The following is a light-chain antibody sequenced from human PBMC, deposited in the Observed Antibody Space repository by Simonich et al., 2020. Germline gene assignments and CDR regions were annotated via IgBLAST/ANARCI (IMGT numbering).Light chain of an antibody. CDR3: QQYYSTSWT. J-gene: IGKJ1*01. CDR1: PSVLYSSTNKNY. V-gene: IGKV4-1*01. CDR2: WAS. Sequence: DIVMTQSPDSLSVSLGERATINCKSSPSVLYSSTNKNYLAWYQQKPGQPPKLLIYWASTRESWVPDRVSGSGSGTDFTLTISILQAEDVAVYYCQQYYSTSWTFGQGTKVEIK.